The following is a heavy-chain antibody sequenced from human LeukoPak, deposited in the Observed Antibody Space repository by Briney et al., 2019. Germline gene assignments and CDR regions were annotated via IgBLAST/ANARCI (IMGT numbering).Heavy chain of an antibody. D-gene: IGHD5-18*01. CDR2: IYHSGST. CDR1: GYSISSGYY. J-gene: IGHJ4*02. Sequence: PSETLSLTCAVSGYSISSGYYWGWIRQPPGKGLEWIGSIYHSGSTYYNPSLKSRVTISVGTSKNQFSLELSSVTAADTAVYYCASYVDTAMVPPFWDYWGQGTPVTVSS. V-gene: IGHV4-38-2*01. CDR3: ASYVDTAMVPPFWDY.